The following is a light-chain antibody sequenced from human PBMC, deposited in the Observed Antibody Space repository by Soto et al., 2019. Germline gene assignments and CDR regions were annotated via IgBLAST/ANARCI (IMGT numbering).Light chain of an antibody. CDR2: QDS. CDR1: KLGDKY. CDR3: QAWDSSTAGVV. V-gene: IGLV3-1*01. Sequence: YELTQPPSVSVSPGQTASITCSGDKLGDKYACWYQQKPGQSPVLVIYQDSKRPSGIPERFSGSNSGNTATLTISGTQAMDEADYYCQAWDSSTAGVVFGGGTKLTVL. J-gene: IGLJ2*01.